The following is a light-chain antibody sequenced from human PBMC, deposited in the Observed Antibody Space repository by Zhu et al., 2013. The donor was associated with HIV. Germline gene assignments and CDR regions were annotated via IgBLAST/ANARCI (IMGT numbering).Light chain of an antibody. J-gene: IGKJ1*01. V-gene: IGKV1-39*01. CDR2: AAS. CDR3: QQSYSTPRT. Sequence: DIQMTQSPSSLSASVGDRVTITCRASQSINRNLNWYQQKPGKAPKLLIYAASSLQSGVPSRFSGSGFGTDFTLTINSLQPEDFATYYCQQSYSTPRTFGQGTKVEIK. CDR1: QSINRN.